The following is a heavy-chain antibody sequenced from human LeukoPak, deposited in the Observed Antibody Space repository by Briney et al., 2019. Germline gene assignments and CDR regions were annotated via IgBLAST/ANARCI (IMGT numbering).Heavy chain of an antibody. D-gene: IGHD6-13*01. CDR2: MNPNSGNT. CDR1: GYTSTSYD. J-gene: IGHJ3*02. V-gene: IGHV1-8*01. Sequence: ASVKVSCKASGYTSTSYDINWVRQATGQGLEWMGWMNPNSGNTGYAQELQGRVTMTRNTSISTAYMELSSRRSEDTAVYYCARAVAAAGMVACDIWGQGTMVTVSS. CDR3: ARAVAAAGMVACDI.